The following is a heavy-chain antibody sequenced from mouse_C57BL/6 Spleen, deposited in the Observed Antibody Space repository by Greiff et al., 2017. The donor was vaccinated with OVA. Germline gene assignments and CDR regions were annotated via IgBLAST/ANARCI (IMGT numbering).Heavy chain of an antibody. D-gene: IGHD1-1*01. CDR2: IYPNNGGN. J-gene: IGHJ3*01. V-gene: IGHV1-34*01. CDR3: ATRITTVVEGFAY. CDR1: GYTFTDYY. Sequence: EVQLQQSGPELVKPGASVKMSCKASGYTFTDYYMHWVKQSHGKSLEWIGYIYPNNGGNGYNQKFKGKATLTVNKYSSTAYMELRSLTSKDAAVDYCATRITTVVEGFAYWGQGTLVTVSA.